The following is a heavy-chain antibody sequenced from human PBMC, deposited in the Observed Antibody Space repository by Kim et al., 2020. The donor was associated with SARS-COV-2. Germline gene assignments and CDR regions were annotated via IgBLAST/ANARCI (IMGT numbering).Heavy chain of an antibody. Sequence: GESLKISCKGSGYSFTSYWISWVRQMPGKGLEWMGRIDPSDSYTNYSPSFQGHVTISADKSISTAYLQWSSLKASDTAMYYCARHGGGGGYYYGSGSYLLGDYWGQGTLVTVSS. V-gene: IGHV5-10-1*01. J-gene: IGHJ4*02. CDR1: GYSFTSYW. D-gene: IGHD3-10*01. CDR2: IDPSDSYT. CDR3: ARHGGGGGYYYGSGSYLLGDY.